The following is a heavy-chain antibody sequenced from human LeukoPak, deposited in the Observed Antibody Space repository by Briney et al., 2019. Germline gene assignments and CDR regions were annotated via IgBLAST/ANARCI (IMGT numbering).Heavy chain of an antibody. CDR3: VRYNSEAVAGTGRYYNGMDV. J-gene: IGHJ6*02. CDR2: ISGSGHTI. Sequence: PGGPLRLSCAASGFTFSSYEMNWVRQAPGKGLEWVSYISGSGHTIYYADSVKGRFTISRDDAQNSLYLQMNSLRAEDTAVYYCVRYNSEAVAGTGRYYNGMDVWGQGTTVTVSS. D-gene: IGHD6-19*01. CDR1: GFTFSSYE. V-gene: IGHV3-48*03.